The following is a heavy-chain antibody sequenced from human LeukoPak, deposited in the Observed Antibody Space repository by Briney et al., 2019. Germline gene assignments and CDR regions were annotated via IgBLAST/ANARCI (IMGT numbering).Heavy chain of an antibody. CDR2: INPNSGGT. D-gene: IGHD6-19*01. CDR1: GYTFTGYY. V-gene: IGHV1-2*04. J-gene: IGHJ6*02. Sequence: ASVKVSCKASGYTFTGYYMHWVRQAPGQGLEWMGWINPNSGGTNYAQKFQGWVTMTRDTSISTAYMELSRLRSDDTAVYYCARASSGWIYGMDVWGQGITVTVSS. CDR3: ARASSGWIYGMDV.